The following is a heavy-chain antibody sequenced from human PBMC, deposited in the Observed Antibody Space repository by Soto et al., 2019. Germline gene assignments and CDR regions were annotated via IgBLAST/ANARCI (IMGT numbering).Heavy chain of an antibody. CDR1: GGSISSYY. J-gene: IGHJ4*01. D-gene: IGHD4-17*01. Sequence: SETLSLTCTVSGGSISSYYWSWIRQPPGKGLEWIGYIYYSGSTNYNPSLKSRVTISVDTSKNQFSLKLSSVTAADTAVYYCASRDNGDPFNFDYWGHGTLVTVSS. CDR2: IYYSGST. CDR3: ASRDNGDPFNFDY. V-gene: IGHV4-59*08.